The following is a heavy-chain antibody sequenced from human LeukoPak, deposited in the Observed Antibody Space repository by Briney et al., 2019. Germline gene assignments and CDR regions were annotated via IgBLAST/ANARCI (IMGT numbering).Heavy chain of an antibody. CDR3: ARRANYDILTGSPTQDAFDI. CDR2: IYPGDSDT. Sequence: GESLKISCKGSVNSFTSYWIGWVRQMPGKGLEWMGIIYPGDSDTRYSPSFQGQVTISADKSISTAYLRWSSLKASDTAMYYCARRANYDILTGSPTQDAFDIWGQGTMVTVSS. J-gene: IGHJ3*02. CDR1: VNSFTSYW. D-gene: IGHD3-9*01. V-gene: IGHV5-51*01.